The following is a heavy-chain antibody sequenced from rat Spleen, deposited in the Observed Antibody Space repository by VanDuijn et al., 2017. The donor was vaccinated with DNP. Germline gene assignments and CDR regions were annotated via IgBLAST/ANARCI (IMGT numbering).Heavy chain of an antibody. CDR1: GFTFSAYY. Sequence: EVQLVESGGGLVQPGRSLKLSCAASGFTFSAYYMAWVRQAPAKGLEWVAYLGSAAYAPYYGDSVKGRFTISRDNAKSTLFLQMDSLRSEDTATYYCATQAYSSYFDYWGQGVMVTVSS. V-gene: IGHV5-25*01. CDR3: ATQAYSSYFDY. CDR2: LGSAAYAP. D-gene: IGHD1-2*01. J-gene: IGHJ2*01.